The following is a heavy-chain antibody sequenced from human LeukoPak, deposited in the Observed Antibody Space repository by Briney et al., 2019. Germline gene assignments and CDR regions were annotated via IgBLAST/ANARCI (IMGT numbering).Heavy chain of an antibody. CDR1: VFAFSIYA. D-gene: IGHD6-13*01. Sequence: VGCLRLSCAASVFAFSIYAIGGGREGPGGGGWCGSAISGRGGSTYYADSVKGRFTISRDNSKNTLYLQMNSLRAEDTAVYYCAKSRYSSSWYYFDYWGQGTLVTVSS. J-gene: IGHJ4*02. CDR2: ISGRGGST. CDR3: AKSRYSSSWYYFDY. V-gene: IGHV3-23*01.